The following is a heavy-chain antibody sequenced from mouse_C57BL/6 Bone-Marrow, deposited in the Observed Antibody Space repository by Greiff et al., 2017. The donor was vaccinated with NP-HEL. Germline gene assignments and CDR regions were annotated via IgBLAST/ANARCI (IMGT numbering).Heavy chain of an antibody. CDR1: GYTFTSYG. J-gene: IGHJ2*01. Sequence: VQLQQSGAELARPGASVKLSCKASGYTFTSYGISWVKQRTGQGLEWIGEIYPRSGNTYYNEKFKGKATLTADKSSSTAYMELRSLTSEDSAVYFCASPIITTVVAPFDYWGQGTTLTVSS. CDR3: ASPIITTVVAPFDY. CDR2: IYPRSGNT. V-gene: IGHV1-81*01. D-gene: IGHD1-1*01.